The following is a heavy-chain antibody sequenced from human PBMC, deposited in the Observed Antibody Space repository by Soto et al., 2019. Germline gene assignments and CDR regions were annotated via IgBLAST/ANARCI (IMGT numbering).Heavy chain of an antibody. CDR1: GGSMNAHF. CDR3: ARINGGSPDF. Sequence: SETLSLTCTVSGGSMNAHFWSWIRQSAGKGLEWIGHIHISGTTTYNPSLKSRITMSIDPPKNQLSLKLTSVTAADTAVYYFARINGGSPDFWGQGTLVTVSS. D-gene: IGHD2-8*01. J-gene: IGHJ4*02. CDR2: IHISGTT. V-gene: IGHV4-4*07.